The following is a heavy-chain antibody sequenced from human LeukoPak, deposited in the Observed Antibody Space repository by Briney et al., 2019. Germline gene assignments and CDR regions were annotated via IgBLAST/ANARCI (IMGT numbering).Heavy chain of an antibody. CDR3: ARDLYGYEDY. Sequence: KTGGPLRLFCAASVFTSSDYYMSWIPQAPGKGLEWVSYISGSGSTIYCADSVKGRFTISRDYHKNSLYLQMNSLRAEDTAVYYCARDLYGYEDYWGQGTLVTVSS. CDR1: VFTSSDYY. CDR2: ISGSGSTI. J-gene: IGHJ4*02. V-gene: IGHV3-11*04. D-gene: IGHD5-18*01.